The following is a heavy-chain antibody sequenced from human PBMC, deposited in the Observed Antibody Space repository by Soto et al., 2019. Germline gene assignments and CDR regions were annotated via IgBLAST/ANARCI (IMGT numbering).Heavy chain of an antibody. D-gene: IGHD2-8*01. V-gene: IGHV3-23*01. J-gene: IGHJ4*01. CDR1: GCTFSSYA. Sequence: PGGSLRLSCAASGCTFSSYAMSWVRQAPGKELEWVSTISGNSGKTNYAESVKGRFSISRDNSKNTVHLQLDSLRAEDTAVYFCAKLGFVLMELYYFHQWGHGTLVTVSS. CDR2: ISGNSGKT. CDR3: AKLGFVLMELYYFHQ.